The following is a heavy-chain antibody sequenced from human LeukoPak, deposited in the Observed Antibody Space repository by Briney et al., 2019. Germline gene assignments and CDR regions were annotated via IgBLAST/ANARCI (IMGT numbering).Heavy chain of an antibody. D-gene: IGHD3-22*01. CDR3: AREGYDSSGNYYNN. V-gene: IGHV4-59*01. CDR1: GGSISSYY. Sequence: SETLSLTCTVSGGSISSYYWSWIRQPPGKGLEWIGYIYYSGSTNYNPSLKSRVTISVDTSKNQFSLKLSSVTAADTAVYYCAREGYDSSGNYYNNWGQGTLVTVSS. CDR2: IYYSGST. J-gene: IGHJ4*02.